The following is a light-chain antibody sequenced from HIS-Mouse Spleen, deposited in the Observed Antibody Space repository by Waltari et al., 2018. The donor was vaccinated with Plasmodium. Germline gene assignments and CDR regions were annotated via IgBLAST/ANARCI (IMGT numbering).Light chain of an antibody. CDR1: QSISSW. CDR3: QQYNSYWT. Sequence: DIQMTQSPSTLSASVGDRVTTTCRASQSISSWLAWYQQKPGKAPKLLIYKASSLESGGPSRFSGSGSGTEFTLTISSLQPDDFATYYCQQYNSYWTFGQGTKVEIK. CDR2: KAS. J-gene: IGKJ1*01. V-gene: IGKV1-5*03.